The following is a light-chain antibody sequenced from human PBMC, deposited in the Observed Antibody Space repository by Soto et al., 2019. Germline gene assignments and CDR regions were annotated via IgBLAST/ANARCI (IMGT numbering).Light chain of an antibody. J-gene: IGKJ1*01. CDR1: QSVGSW. CDR3: QQYESYWT. V-gene: IGKV1-5*02. CDR2: DAS. Sequence: DIQMTQSPSTLSASVGDRVTIICRASQSVGSWLAWYQQKPGKAPKLLIYDASNLESGVPSRFSGSGSGTEFTLTVSSLQPDDFATYYCQQYESYWTFGQGTKVEIK.